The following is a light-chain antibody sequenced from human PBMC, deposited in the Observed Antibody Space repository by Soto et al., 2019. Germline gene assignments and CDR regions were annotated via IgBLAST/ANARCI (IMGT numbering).Light chain of an antibody. CDR2: EVS. J-gene: IGLJ1*01. CDR1: SSDVGGYNY. V-gene: IGLV2-8*02. Sequence: SVLTQPASASRSPGRSVSISCPGTSSDVGGYNYVSWYRQHPGKAPKLMIYEVSKRPSGVPDRFSGSKSGNTASLTVSGLQAEDEADYYCSSYAGSNNFFGTGTKVTVL. CDR3: SSYAGSNNF.